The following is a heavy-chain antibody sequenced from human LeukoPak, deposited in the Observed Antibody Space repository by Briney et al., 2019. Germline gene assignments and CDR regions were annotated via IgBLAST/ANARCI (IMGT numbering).Heavy chain of an antibody. J-gene: IGHJ4*02. V-gene: IGHV1-69*05. CDR3: ARGGYGDYYFDY. D-gene: IGHD4-17*01. CDR1: GGTFSSYA. CDR2: IIPIFGTA. Sequence: SVKVSCKASGGTFSSYAISWVRQAPGQGLEWMGGIIPIFGTANYAQKFQGRVTITTDESTSTAYMELSSLRSEDTAVYYCARGGYGDYYFDYWGQGTLVTVSS.